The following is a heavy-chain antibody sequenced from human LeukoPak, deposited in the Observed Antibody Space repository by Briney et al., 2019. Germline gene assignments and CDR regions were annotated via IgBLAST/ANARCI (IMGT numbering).Heavy chain of an antibody. Sequence: ASVKVSCKVSGYTFTSYYMHWVRRAPGQGLEWMGIINPSGGSTSYAQKFQGRVTMTRDTSTCTVYMELSSLRSEDTAVYYCARLSGSYFGDDYWGQGTLVTVSS. CDR2: INPSGGST. V-gene: IGHV1-46*03. J-gene: IGHJ4*02. CDR1: GYTFTSYY. D-gene: IGHD1-26*01. CDR3: ARLSGSYFGDDY.